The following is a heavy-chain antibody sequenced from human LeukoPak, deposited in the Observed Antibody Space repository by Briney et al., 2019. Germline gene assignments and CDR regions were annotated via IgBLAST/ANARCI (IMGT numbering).Heavy chain of an antibody. Sequence: GRSLRLSCAVSGFTFNNHDMHWVRQAPGKGLEWVAGISYDGRNKYYADSVKGRFTISRDNSKNTLNLQMNSLRTEDTAVYYCAKPRDIDSWAFDVWGQGTMVTVS. CDR1: GFTFNNHD. CDR2: ISYDGRNK. V-gene: IGHV3-30*18. D-gene: IGHD2-15*01. CDR3: AKPRDIDSWAFDV. J-gene: IGHJ3*01.